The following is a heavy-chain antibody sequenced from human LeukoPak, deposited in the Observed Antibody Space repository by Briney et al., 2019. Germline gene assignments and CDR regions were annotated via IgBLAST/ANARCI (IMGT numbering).Heavy chain of an antibody. J-gene: IGHJ6*02. CDR2: IIPILGIA. V-gene: IGHV1-69*04. Sequence: SVKVSCKASGGTFSSYAISWVRQAPGQGLEWMGRIIPILGIANYAQKFQGRVTITADKSTSTAYMELSSLRSEDTAVYYCASWSDGYTKDYYYYGMDVWGQGTTVTVSS. CDR1: GGTFSSYA. D-gene: IGHD5-24*01. CDR3: ASWSDGYTKDYYYYGMDV.